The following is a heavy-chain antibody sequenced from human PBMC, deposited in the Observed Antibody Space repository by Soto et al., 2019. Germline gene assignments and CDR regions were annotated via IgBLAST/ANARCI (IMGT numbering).Heavy chain of an antibody. Sequence: SETLSLTCSLSGASITSTSYFWAWIREAAGKGLEWVGSMYYSGETHYNPSLQSRTTISVDRSRNQFATQRSSVTAADMAVYYCAKNLPRTGRFDYWVQGNVVT. J-gene: IGHJ4*02. CDR1: GASITSTSYF. CDR2: MYYSGET. V-gene: IGHV4-39*01. CDR3: AKNLPRTGRFDY.